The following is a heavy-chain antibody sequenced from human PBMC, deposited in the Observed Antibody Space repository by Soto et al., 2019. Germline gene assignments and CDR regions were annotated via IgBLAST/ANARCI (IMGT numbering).Heavy chain of an antibody. Sequence: VKVSCKASGGTFSSYTISWVRQAPGQGLEWMGRIIPILGIANYAQKFQGRVTITADKSTSTAYMELSSLRSEDTAVYYCARDPLYSSSPSFDYWGQGTLVTVSS. CDR3: ARDPLYSSSPSFDY. J-gene: IGHJ4*02. CDR1: GGTFSSYT. CDR2: IIPILGIA. V-gene: IGHV1-69*04. D-gene: IGHD6-6*01.